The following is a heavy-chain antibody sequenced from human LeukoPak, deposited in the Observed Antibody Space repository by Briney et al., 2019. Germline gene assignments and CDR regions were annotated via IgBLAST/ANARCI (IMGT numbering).Heavy chain of an antibody. J-gene: IGHJ4*02. CDR3: ASESPLGLLDY. V-gene: IGHV4-59*07. D-gene: IGHD5-12*01. CDR2: IYYSGST. Sequence: SDTLSLPCTVSGDSNRSYYGSWLRQPPGKGLEGLGYIYYSGSTNYNTSLKRRVTISVDTSKNQFSLKLSSVTAADTAVYYCASESPLGLLDYWGQGTLVTVSS. CDR1: GDSNRSYY.